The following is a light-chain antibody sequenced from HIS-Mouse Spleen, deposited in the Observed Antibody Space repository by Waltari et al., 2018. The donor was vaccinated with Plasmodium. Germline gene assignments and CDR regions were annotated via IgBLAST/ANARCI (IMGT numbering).Light chain of an antibody. CDR2: GES. Sequence: EIVMTQSPATLSVSPGERATLSCRASQSVSSNLAWYQQKPGQAPRLLIYGESTRATGIPARFSGSGSVTEFTLTISSLQSEDFAVYYCQQYNNWSFTFGPGTKVDIK. V-gene: IGKV3-15*01. J-gene: IGKJ3*01. CDR3: QQYNNWSFT. CDR1: QSVSSN.